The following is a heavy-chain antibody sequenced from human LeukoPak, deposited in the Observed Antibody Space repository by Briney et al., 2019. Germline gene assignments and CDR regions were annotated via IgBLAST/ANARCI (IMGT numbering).Heavy chain of an antibody. CDR2: IYYSGST. V-gene: IGHV4-39*01. Sequence: PSETLSLTCTVSGGSISSSSYYWGWIRQPPGKGLEWIGSIYYSGSTYYNPSLKSRVTISVDTSKNQFSLKLSSVPAADTAVYYCATGLGYCSGGSCYSGFTQAPLDYWGQGTLVTVSS. J-gene: IGHJ4*02. CDR3: ATGLGYCSGGSCYSGFTQAPLDY. CDR1: GGSISSSSYY. D-gene: IGHD2-15*01.